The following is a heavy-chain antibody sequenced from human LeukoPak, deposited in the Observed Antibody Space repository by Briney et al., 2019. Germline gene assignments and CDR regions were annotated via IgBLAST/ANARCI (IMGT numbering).Heavy chain of an antibody. CDR1: GFTFSSYW. Sequence: PGGSLRLSCAASGFTFSSYWMSWVRQAPGKGLEWVANIKQDGSEKYYVDSVKGRFTISRDNAKNSLYLQMNSLRAEDTAVYYCAKGPVLRYFDWFDYWGQGTLVTVSS. CDR2: IKQDGSEK. J-gene: IGHJ4*02. CDR3: AKGPVLRYFDWFDY. V-gene: IGHV3-7*03. D-gene: IGHD3-9*01.